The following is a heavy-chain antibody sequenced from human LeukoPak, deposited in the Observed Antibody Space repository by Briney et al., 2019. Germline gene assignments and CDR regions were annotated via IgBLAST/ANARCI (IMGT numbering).Heavy chain of an antibody. CDR3: AREPESGSYNDY. J-gene: IGHJ4*02. D-gene: IGHD3-10*01. CDR2: IYYSGST. Sequence: PSETLSLTCTVSGGSISSYYWSWPRQPPGKGLEWIGYIYYSGSTNYNPSLKSRVTISVDTSKNQFSLKLSSVTAADTAVYYCAREPESGSYNDYWGQGTLVTVSS. V-gene: IGHV4-59*01. CDR1: GGSISSYY.